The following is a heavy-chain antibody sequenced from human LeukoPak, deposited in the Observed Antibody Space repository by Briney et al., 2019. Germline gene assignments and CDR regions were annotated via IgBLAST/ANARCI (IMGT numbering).Heavy chain of an antibody. CDR3: ARETVAGDY. CDR1: GGSITTSSYY. D-gene: IGHD6-19*01. Sequence: ETLSLTCTVSGGSITTSSYYWGWVRQAPGKGLEWVANIKQDGSEKYYVDSVKGRFTISRDNAKNSLYLQMNSLRAEDTAVYYCARETVAGDYWGQGTLVTVSS. CDR2: IKQDGSEK. J-gene: IGHJ4*02. V-gene: IGHV3-7*01.